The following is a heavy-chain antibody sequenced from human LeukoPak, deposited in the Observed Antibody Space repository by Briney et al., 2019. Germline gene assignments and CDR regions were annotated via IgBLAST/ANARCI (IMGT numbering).Heavy chain of an antibody. J-gene: IGHJ1*01. CDR2: TYYRSNWYN. Sequence: SQTLSLTCAISGDSVSSNRVAWYWIRQSPSRGLEWLGSTYYRSNWYNDYAVSVKGRITINPDTSKNQFSLHLSSVTPEDTAVYYCARDGADYSGNSWQYLQHWGQGTLVTVSS. CDR3: ARDGADYSGNSWQYLQH. CDR1: GDSVSSNRVA. D-gene: IGHD4-23*01. V-gene: IGHV6-1*01.